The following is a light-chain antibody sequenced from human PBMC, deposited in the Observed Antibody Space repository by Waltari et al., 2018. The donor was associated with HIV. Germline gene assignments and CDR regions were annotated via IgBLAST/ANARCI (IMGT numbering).Light chain of an antibody. V-gene: IGKV1-39*01. CDR2: AAS. J-gene: IGKJ2*01. Sequence: DIKMTQSPSSLSASVGARVTITCRASQSSSSYLNWYQQKPGKAAKLLIYAASSLQSGVPSRFSGSGSVTDVTLTISSLQPEDFATYYCQQSYSTPYTFGPVTKLEIK. CDR1: QSSSSY. CDR3: QQSYSTPYT.